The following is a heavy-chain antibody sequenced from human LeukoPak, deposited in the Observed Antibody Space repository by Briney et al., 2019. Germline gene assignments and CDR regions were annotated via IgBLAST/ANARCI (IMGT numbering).Heavy chain of an antibody. V-gene: IGHV3-33*01. Sequence: GRSLRLSCAASGFTFSSYGMHWVRQAPGEGLEWVAVIWYDGSNKYYADSVKGRFTISRDNSKNTLYLQMNSLRAEDTAVYYCARDRYGSGSYYYSWGQGTLVTVSS. D-gene: IGHD3-10*01. J-gene: IGHJ5*02. CDR2: IWYDGSNK. CDR1: GFTFSSYG. CDR3: ARDRYGSGSYYYS.